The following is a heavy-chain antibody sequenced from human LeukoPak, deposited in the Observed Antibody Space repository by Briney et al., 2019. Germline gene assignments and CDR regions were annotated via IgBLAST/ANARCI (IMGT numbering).Heavy chain of an antibody. CDR1: GFTFNNYD. Sequence: GGSLRLSCAASGFTFNNYDIHWVRQAPGKGLEWVSAISGSGGSTYYADSVKGRFTISRDNSKNTLYLQMNSLRSEDTAVYYCARDGSGGYYYYMDVWGKGTTVTISS. CDR3: ARDGSGGYYYYMDV. J-gene: IGHJ6*03. V-gene: IGHV3-23*01. CDR2: ISGSGGST. D-gene: IGHD2-2*03.